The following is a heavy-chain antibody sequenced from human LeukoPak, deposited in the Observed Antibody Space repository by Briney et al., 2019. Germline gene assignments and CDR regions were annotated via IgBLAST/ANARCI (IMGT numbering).Heavy chain of an antibody. CDR1: GGTFSSYA. V-gene: IGHV1-69*01. CDR3: ARTGERGYSYGNDY. D-gene: IGHD5-18*01. Sequence: ASVKVSCEASGGTFSSYAISWVRQAPGQGLEWMGGIIPIFGTANYAQKFQGRVTITADESTSTAYMELSSLRSEDMAVYYCARTGERGYSYGNDYWGQGTLVTVSS. CDR2: IIPIFGTA. J-gene: IGHJ4*02.